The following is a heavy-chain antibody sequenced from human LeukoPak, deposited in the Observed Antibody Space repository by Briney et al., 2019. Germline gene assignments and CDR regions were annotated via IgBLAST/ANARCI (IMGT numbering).Heavy chain of an antibody. CDR2: IYHSGST. V-gene: IGHV4-30-2*01. Sequence: SETLSLTCTVSGGSISSGGYYWSWIRQPPGKGLEWIGYIYHSGSTYYNPSLKSRVTISVDRSKNQFSLKLSSVTAADTAVYYCVRGSELYYDFWSGSPPFDYWGQGTLVTVSS. CDR3: VRGSELYYDFWSGSPPFDY. J-gene: IGHJ4*02. D-gene: IGHD3-3*01. CDR1: GGSISSGGYY.